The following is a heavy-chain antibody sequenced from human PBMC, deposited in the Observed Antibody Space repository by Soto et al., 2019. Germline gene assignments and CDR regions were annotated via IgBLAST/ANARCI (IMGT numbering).Heavy chain of an antibody. CDR2: IYSSGGT. V-gene: IGHV3-53*01. CDR3: AKRVVAGPFDY. Sequence: GSLRLSCAASGFTVSSNYMSWVRQAPGRGLEWVSLIYSSGGTYHADSVKGRFTISRDNSKNTLYLQMNSLRAEDTAVYYCAKRVVAGPFDYWGQGTLVTVSS. CDR1: GFTVSSNY. D-gene: IGHD6-19*01. J-gene: IGHJ4*02.